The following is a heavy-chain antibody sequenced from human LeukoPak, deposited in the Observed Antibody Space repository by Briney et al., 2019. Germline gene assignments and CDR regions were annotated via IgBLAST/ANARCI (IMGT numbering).Heavy chain of an antibody. Sequence: PGGSWRLSCAPSGFTFSNYWMHWVRQAPGKGLGWVSRIKSDGSGTIYADSVKGRFTISRDNAKNTLYLQMNSLRAGDTDVYYCARDVAYRSDYCGQGTLVTVSS. D-gene: IGHD3-16*01. CDR2: IKSDGSGT. J-gene: IGHJ4*02. CDR1: GFTFSNYW. CDR3: ARDVAYRSDY. V-gene: IGHV3-74*01.